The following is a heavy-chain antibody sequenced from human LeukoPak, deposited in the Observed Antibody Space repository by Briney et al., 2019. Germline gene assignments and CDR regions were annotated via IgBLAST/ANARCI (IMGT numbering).Heavy chain of an antibody. J-gene: IGHJ4*02. D-gene: IGHD6-6*01. Sequence: GGSLRLSCATSGFTFTRYWMAWIRQSPGKGLEWVSNINQDETQQYYLDSVEGRFTVSRDNAKASVYLQMNNLRVDDTAVYYCSNGIYSSSCWGQGTLVTVSS. CDR3: SNGIYSSSC. CDR2: INQDETQQ. V-gene: IGHV3-7*01. CDR1: GFTFTRYW.